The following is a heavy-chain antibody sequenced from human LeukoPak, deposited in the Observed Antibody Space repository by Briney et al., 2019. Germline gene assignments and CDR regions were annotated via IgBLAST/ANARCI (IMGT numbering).Heavy chain of an antibody. CDR1: GFTFTNAW. V-gene: IGHV3-15*01. Sequence: GGSPRLSCAASGFTFTNAWMSWVRQAPGKGLEWVGRIKSKTDGGTTDYAAPVKGRFTISRDDSKNTLYLQMNSLKTEDTAIYYCTTGPATMLRGNWGQGTLVTVSS. CDR2: IKSKTDGGTT. J-gene: IGHJ4*02. CDR3: TTGPATMLRGN. D-gene: IGHD3-10*01.